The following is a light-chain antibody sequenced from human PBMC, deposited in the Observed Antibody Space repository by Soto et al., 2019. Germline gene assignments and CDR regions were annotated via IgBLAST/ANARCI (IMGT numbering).Light chain of an antibody. CDR3: QKYNNAPWT. CDR2: AAS. CDR1: PDINNF. J-gene: IGKJ1*01. V-gene: IGKV1-27*01. Sequence: DIQMTQSPSSLSASVGDRVTITCRTSPDINNFLAWYQHKPGKVPKLLIYAASTLQSGVPSRFSGSGSGTDFTLAISSLQPEDVATYYCQKYNNAPWTSGQGTKVEIK.